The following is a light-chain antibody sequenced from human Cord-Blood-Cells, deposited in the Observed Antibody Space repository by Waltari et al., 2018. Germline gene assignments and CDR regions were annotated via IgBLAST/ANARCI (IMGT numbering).Light chain of an antibody. CDR2: EVS. CDR1: SRDVGRYNL. CDR3: CSYAGSSTYV. J-gene: IGLJ1*01. Sequence: QSALTQPASVSGSPGPSLTISCPGTSRDVGRYNLVSWYQQHPGKAPKLMIYEVSKRPSGVSNRFSGSKSGNTASLTISGLQAEDEADYYCCSYAGSSTYVFGTGTKVTVL. V-gene: IGLV2-23*02.